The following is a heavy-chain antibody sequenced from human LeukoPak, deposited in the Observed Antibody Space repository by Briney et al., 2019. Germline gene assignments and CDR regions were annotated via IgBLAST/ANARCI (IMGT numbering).Heavy chain of an antibody. Sequence: SETLSLTCTVSGGSVSSGNYFWSWIRQPPGKGLEWIGYIYYSGSTNYNPSLKSRVTIAVDTSKNQFSLKLSSVTAADTAVYYRARVEGASGWYFFDYWGQGTLVTVSS. CDR1: GGSVSSGNYF. J-gene: IGHJ4*02. CDR3: ARVEGASGWYFFDY. CDR2: IYYSGST. D-gene: IGHD6-19*01. V-gene: IGHV4-61*01.